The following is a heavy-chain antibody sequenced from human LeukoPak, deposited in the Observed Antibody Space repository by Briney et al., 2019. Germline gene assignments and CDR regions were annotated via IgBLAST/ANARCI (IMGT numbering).Heavy chain of an antibody. CDR1: GGSISSGGYS. CDR2: IYHSGST. CDR3: ARGSDYVDY. V-gene: IGHV4-30-2*01. J-gene: IGHJ4*02. Sequence: SETLSLTCAVSGGSISSGGYSWSWIRQPPGKGLEWIGYIYHSGSTYYNPSLKSRVTISVDRSKNQFSLKLSSVTAADTAVYYCARGSDYVDYWGQGTLVTVPS.